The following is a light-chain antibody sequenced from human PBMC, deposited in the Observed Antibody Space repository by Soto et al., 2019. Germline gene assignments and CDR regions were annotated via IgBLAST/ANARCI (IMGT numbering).Light chain of an antibody. J-gene: IGKJ4*01. CDR1: QSVSSN. Sequence: EIVMTQSPVTLSVSPGERATLSCRASQSVSSNLAWYQQKPGQAPRLLIYGASTRATDIPARFSGSGSGTEFILTISSLQSEDFAVYYCQQYNKWPLTFGGGTKVDIK. CDR2: GAS. V-gene: IGKV3-15*01. CDR3: QQYNKWPLT.